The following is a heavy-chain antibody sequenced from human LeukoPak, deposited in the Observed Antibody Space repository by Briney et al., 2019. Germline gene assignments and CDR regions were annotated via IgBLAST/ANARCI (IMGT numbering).Heavy chain of an antibody. CDR1: GYTFTSYG. CDR3: ATPITMVRGDGAFDI. CDR2: ISVYNVNT. Sequence: ASVKVSCKASGYTFTSYGISWVRQAPGQGLEWLGWISVYNVNTNYAQKLQGRVTMTTDTSTSTVYMELRSLRSDDTAVYYCATPITMVRGDGAFDIWGQGTMVTVSS. J-gene: IGHJ3*02. D-gene: IGHD3-10*01. V-gene: IGHV1-18*01.